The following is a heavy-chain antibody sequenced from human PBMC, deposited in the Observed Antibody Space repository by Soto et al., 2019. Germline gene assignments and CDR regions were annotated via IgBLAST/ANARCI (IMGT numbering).Heavy chain of an antibody. D-gene: IGHD3-9*01. J-gene: IGHJ4*02. V-gene: IGHV1-2*04. Sequence: ASVKVSCKASGYTFTGYYMHWVRQAPGQGLEWMGWINPNSGGTNYAQKFQGWVTMTRDTSISTAYMELSRLRSDDTAVYYCARDKTEFDWLLRTLDYWCQGTLVTVSS. CDR1: GYTFTGYY. CDR3: ARDKTEFDWLLRTLDY. CDR2: INPNSGGT.